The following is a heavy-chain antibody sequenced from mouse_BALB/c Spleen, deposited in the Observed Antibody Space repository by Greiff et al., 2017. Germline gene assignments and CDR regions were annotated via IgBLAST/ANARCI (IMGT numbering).Heavy chain of an antibody. CDR1: GFTFSDYG. J-gene: IGHJ2*01. CDR2: ISNLAYSI. V-gene: IGHV5-15*02. Sequence: EVHLVESGGGLVQPGGSRKLSCAASGFTFSDYGMAWVRQAPGKGPEWVAFISNLAYSIYYADTVTGRFTISRENAKNTLYLEMSSLRSEDTAMYYCARDEGFYFDYWGQGTTLTVSS. CDR3: ARDEGFYFDY.